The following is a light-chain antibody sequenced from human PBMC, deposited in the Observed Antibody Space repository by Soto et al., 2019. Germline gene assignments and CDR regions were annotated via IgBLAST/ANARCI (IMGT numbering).Light chain of an antibody. CDR2: EVT. Sequence: QSALTQPPSASGSPGQSVTISCTGTSSDVVGYNYVSWYQQYPGRAPKLMIYEVTKRPSGVPDRFSGSKSGNTASLTVSGLHAEDEADYYCSSYAASNNFYFVFGGGTQLTVL. J-gene: IGLJ3*02. CDR1: SSDVVGYNY. CDR3: SSYAASNNFYFV. V-gene: IGLV2-8*01.